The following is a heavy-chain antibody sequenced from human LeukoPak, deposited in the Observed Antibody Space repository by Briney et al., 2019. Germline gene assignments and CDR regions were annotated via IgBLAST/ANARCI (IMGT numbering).Heavy chain of an antibody. CDR1: GGSISSYY. CDR2: IYYGGST. V-gene: IGHV4-59*08. Sequence: PSETLSLTCTVSGGSISSYYWSWIRQPPGKGLEWIGYIYYGGSTNYNPSLKSRVTISVDTSKNQFSLKLSSVTAADTAVYYCARREYYFDYWGQGTLVTVSA. CDR3: ARREYYFDY. J-gene: IGHJ4*02. D-gene: IGHD3-10*01.